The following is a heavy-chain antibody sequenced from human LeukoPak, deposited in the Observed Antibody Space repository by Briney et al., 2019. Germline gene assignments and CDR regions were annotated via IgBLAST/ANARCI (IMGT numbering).Heavy chain of an antibody. CDR2: IRRRAYGGAA. J-gene: IGHJ4*02. V-gene: IGHV3-49*04. Sequence: PAQSLRLSCTTSGFAFDDFAMSWVRQPAGKGLEWVGFIRRRAYGGAAEYAASVKGRFIISRDDSKGIAYLQMNSLKTEDTAVYYCGRNGLVDFDYWGQGSRVIVSP. CDR3: GRNGLVDFDY. CDR1: GFAFDDFA.